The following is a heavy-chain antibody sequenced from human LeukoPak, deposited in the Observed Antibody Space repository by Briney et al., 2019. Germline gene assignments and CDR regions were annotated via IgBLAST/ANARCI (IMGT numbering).Heavy chain of an antibody. CDR2: IKQDGSEK. D-gene: IGHD3-10*02. V-gene: IGHV3-7*01. CDR1: GFTFSSYW. Sequence: GGSLRLSCAASGFTFSSYWMSWVRQAPGKGLEWVANIKQDGSEKYYVDSVKGRFTISRDNAKNSLYLQMNTLRAEDTAVYYCAELGITMIGGVWGKGTTVTISS. J-gene: IGHJ6*04. CDR3: AELGITMIGGV.